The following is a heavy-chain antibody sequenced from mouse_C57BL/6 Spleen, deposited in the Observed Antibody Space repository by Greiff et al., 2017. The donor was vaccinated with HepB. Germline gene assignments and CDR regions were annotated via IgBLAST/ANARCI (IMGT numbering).Heavy chain of an antibody. CDR2: IHPNSGST. Sequence: QVQLQQPGAELVKPGASVKLSCKASGYTFTSYWMHWVKQRPGQGLEWIGMIHPNSGSTNYNEKVKSKATLTVDKSSSTAYKQLSSLTSEDSAVYYWAREGNNDYDDGDDGMDYWGQGTSVTVSS. D-gene: IGHD2-4*01. CDR3: AREGNNDYDDGDDGMDY. CDR1: GYTFTSYW. J-gene: IGHJ4*01. V-gene: IGHV1-64*01.